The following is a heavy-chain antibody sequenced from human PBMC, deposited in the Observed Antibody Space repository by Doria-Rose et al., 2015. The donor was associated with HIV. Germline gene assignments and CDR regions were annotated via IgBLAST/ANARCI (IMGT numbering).Heavy chain of an antibody. CDR2: IFSDDER. V-gene: IGHV2-26*01. CDR3: ARVKSSRWYHKYYFDF. CDR1: GVSLSSPGMG. J-gene: IGHJ4*02. D-gene: IGHD6-13*01. Sequence: QESGPVLVKPTETLTLTCTVSGVSLSSPGMGVSWIRQPPGKALEWLSNIFSDDERSYKTSLKSRLNIFRSTSKSQVVLTMTDMDPVDTATYYCARVKSSRWYHKYYFDFWGQGTLVIVSA.